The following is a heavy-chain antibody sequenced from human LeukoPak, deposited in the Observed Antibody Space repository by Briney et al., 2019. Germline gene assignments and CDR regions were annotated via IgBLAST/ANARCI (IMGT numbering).Heavy chain of an antibody. D-gene: IGHD6-19*01. CDR2: ISYDGSNK. J-gene: IGHJ4*02. CDR3: AKDRVSSGWLRLFDY. V-gene: IGHV3-30*18. CDR1: GFTFSSYG. Sequence: GALRLSCAASGFTFSSYGMHWVRQAPGKGLEWVAVISYDGSNKYYADSVKGRFTISRDNSKNTLYLQMNSLRAEDTAVYYCAKDRVSSGWLRLFDYWGQGTLVTVSS.